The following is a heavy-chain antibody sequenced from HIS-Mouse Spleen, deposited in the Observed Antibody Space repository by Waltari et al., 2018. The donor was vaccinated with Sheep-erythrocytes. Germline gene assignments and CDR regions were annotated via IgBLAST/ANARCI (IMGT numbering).Heavy chain of an antibody. CDR2: IKHSGST. Sequence: QVQLQQWGAGLLKPSETLSLTCAVYGGSFSGYYWSWIRQPPGKGLEWIGEIKHSGSTNYNPYLKSRVTLSVDTSKNQFSLKLSSVTAADTAVYYCARSLDYWGQGTLVTVSS. J-gene: IGHJ4*02. CDR1: GGSFSGYY. V-gene: IGHV4-34*01. CDR3: ARSLDY.